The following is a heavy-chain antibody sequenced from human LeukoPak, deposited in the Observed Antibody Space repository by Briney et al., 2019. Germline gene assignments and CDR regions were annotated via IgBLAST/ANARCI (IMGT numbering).Heavy chain of an antibody. V-gene: IGHV6-1*01. J-gene: IGHJ4*02. Sequence: SQTLSLTCAISGDSVFSNSASWNWIRQSPSRGLEWLGRTYYRSKWYNDYVVSVKSRITINPGTSNNQFSLRLTSMTAADTAVYYCAILPTVWGQGTLVTVSS. CDR2: TYYRSKWYN. D-gene: IGHD1-14*01. CDR1: GDSVFSNSAS. CDR3: AILPTV.